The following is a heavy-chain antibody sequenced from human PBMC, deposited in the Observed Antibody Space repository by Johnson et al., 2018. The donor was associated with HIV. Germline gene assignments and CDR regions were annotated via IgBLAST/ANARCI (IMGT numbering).Heavy chain of an antibody. D-gene: IGHD1/OR15-1a*01. CDR3: ARAHNWHSDAFDI. Sequence: VQLVESGGGVARPGGPLRVSCVASGFTFGDYGMSWVRQAPGKGLEWVSVISSGGSTYYADSLKGRFTISRDNSKNTLYLQMNSLRAEDTAVYYCARAHNWHSDAFDIWGQGTMVTVSS. CDR2: ISSGGST. CDR1: GFTFGDYG. V-gene: IGHV3-66*02. J-gene: IGHJ3*02.